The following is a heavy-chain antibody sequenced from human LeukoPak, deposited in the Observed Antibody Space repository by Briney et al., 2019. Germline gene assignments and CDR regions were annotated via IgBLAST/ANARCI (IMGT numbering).Heavy chain of an antibody. Sequence: KSSETLSLTCTVSGVPIGAYYWSWLRQPPGKGLEWIGYIYYSGTTNYNSSLKSRVTISVDTSNNQLSLKLSSMTAADTAVYYCARHRYYDSNFDYWGQGILVTVSS. V-gene: IGHV4-59*08. D-gene: IGHD3-22*01. CDR3: ARHRYYDSNFDY. J-gene: IGHJ4*02. CDR1: GVPIGAYY. CDR2: IYYSGTT.